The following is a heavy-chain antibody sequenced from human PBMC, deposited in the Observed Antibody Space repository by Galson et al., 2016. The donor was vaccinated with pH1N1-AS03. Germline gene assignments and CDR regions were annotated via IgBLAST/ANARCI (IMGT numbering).Heavy chain of an antibody. CDR1: GFSFSSYA. CDR3: AKGMTKVTSIYGMDV. V-gene: IGHV3-23*01. J-gene: IGHJ6*02. CDR2: ISASGGST. Sequence: SLRLSCAASGFSFSSYAMSWVRQAPGKGLEWISGISASGGSTNYVESVKGRFTISRDNSRNTLDLQMNSLRAHDTAIYYCAKGMTKVTSIYGMDVWGQGTTVSVSS. D-gene: IGHD4-17*01.